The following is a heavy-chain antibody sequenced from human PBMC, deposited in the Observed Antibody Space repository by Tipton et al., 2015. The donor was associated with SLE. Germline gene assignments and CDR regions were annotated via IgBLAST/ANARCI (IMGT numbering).Heavy chain of an antibody. Sequence: GLVKPSETLSLKCAVSGYSISAGYYWGWVRQPPGKGLEWIGAIYYSGTTFYNPSFKSRVTISVDTSKKQFSLKLTSVTAADTAVYYCAREDSENLDAFDVWGPGTGVSVSS. CDR1: GYSISAGYY. CDR3: AREDSENLDAFDV. J-gene: IGHJ3*01. CDR2: IYYSGTT. D-gene: IGHD1-7*01. V-gene: IGHV4-38-2*02.